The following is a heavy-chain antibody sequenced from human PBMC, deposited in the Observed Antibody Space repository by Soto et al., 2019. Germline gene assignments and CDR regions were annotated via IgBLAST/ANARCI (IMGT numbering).Heavy chain of an antibody. CDR1: GFTFSSYA. Sequence: GGSLRLSCAASGFTFSSYAMSWVRQAPGKGLEWVSAISGSGGSTYYADSVKGRFTISRDNSKNTLYLQMNSLRAEDTGVYYCANPYYYDSSGYYPFDYWGQGTLVTVSS. J-gene: IGHJ4*02. V-gene: IGHV3-23*01. CDR3: ANPYYYDSSGYYPFDY. D-gene: IGHD3-22*01. CDR2: ISGSGGST.